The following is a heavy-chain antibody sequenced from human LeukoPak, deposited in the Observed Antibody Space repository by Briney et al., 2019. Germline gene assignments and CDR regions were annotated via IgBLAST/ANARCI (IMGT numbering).Heavy chain of an antibody. CDR2: ISWYSGSI. CDR1: GFTFDDYA. D-gene: IGHD1-26*01. J-gene: IGHJ5*02. V-gene: IGHV3-9*01. Sequence: GGSLRLSCAASGFTFDDYAMHWVRQAPGKGLEWVSGISWYSGSIGYADSVKGRFTISRDNAKNSLYLQMNSLRAEDTALYYCVKDGGWETWLGPWGQGTLVTVSS. CDR3: VKDGGWETWLGP.